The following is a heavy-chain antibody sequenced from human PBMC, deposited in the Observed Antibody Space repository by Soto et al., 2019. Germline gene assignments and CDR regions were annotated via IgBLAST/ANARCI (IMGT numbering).Heavy chain of an antibody. V-gene: IGHV1-69*02. CDR2: IIPILGLA. CDR1: GDTFSSYT. CDR3: ARALRVTDAFDI. D-gene: IGHD3-10*01. J-gene: IGHJ3*02. Sequence: GASVKVSCKASGDTFSSYTISWVREAPGQGLEWMGRIIPILGLANYSQKFQGRVTITADKSTSTAYMELSNLRSEDTAVYYCARALRVTDAFDIWGQGTMVTVSS.